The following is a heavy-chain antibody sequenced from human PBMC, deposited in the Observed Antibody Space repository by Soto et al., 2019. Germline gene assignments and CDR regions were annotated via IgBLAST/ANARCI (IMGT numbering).Heavy chain of an antibody. V-gene: IGHV3-30*18. D-gene: IGHD6-19*01. CDR1: GFTFSSYG. CDR2: ISYDGRNK. J-gene: IGHJ6*02. Sequence: LRLSCAASGFTFSSYGMHWVRQAPGKGLEWVAVISYDGRNKYYADAVKGRFTISRDNSKNTLYLQMSSLRAEDTAVYYCVKDGSSGWPYFYDMDVWGQGTTVTVSS. CDR3: VKDGSSGWPYFYDMDV.